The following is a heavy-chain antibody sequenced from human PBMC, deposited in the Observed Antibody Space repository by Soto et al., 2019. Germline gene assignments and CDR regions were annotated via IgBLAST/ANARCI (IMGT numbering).Heavy chain of an antibody. CDR2: ISSSSSTI. V-gene: IGHV3-48*01. J-gene: IGHJ4*02. CDR1: GFTFSSYS. Sequence: PGGSLRLSCAASGFTFSSYSMNWVRQAPGKGLEWVSYISSSSSTIYYADSVKGRFTISRDNAKNSLYLQMNSLRAEDTAVYYCTTGTAVAIYNFDYWGQGTLVTVSS. CDR3: TTGTAVAIYNFDY. D-gene: IGHD5-18*01.